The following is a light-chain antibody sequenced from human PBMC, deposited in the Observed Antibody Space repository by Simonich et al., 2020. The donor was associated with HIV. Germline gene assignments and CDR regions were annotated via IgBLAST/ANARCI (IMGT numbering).Light chain of an antibody. CDR1: QSVLYSYNNKNY. CDR3: QQYYSTPRT. V-gene: IGKV4-1*01. Sequence: DIVMTQSPDSLAVSLGERATINCKSRQSVLYSYNNKNYLVWYQQKPGQPPKLLIYWASTRESGVPDRFSGSGSGTDFTLTISSLQAEDVAVYYCQQYYSTPRTFGQGTKVEIK. J-gene: IGKJ1*01. CDR2: WAS.